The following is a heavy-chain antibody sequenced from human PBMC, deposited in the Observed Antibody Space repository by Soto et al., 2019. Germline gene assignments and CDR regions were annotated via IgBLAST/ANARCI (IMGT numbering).Heavy chain of an antibody. CDR2: IYYSGST. CDR1: GGSISSSSYY. CDR3: ASTSGWYNWFDP. V-gene: IGHV4-39*01. J-gene: IGHJ5*02. D-gene: IGHD6-19*01. Sequence: SETLSLTCTVSGGSISSSSYYWGWIRQPPGKGLEWIGSIYYSGSTYYTPSPKSRVTISVDTSKNQFSLKLSSVTAADTAVYYCASTSGWYNWFDPWGQGTLVTVSS.